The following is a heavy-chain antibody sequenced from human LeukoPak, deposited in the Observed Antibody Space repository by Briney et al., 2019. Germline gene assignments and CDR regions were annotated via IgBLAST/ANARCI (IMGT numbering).Heavy chain of an antibody. Sequence: GGSLRLSCAASEFIFSDYAMGWVRQAPGKGLEWVSTIDKTTYPTFYADSVKGRFTISRDNSKNAVYLQMNSLRAEDTAVYYCAKGYRGIEAFDIWGQGTMVTVSS. J-gene: IGHJ3*02. V-gene: IGHV3-23*05. CDR3: AKGYRGIEAFDI. CDR1: EFIFSDYA. D-gene: IGHD6-13*01. CDR2: IDKTTYPT.